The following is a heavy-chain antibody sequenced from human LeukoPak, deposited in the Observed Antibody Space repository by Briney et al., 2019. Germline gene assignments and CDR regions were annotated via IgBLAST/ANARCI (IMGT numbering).Heavy chain of an antibody. D-gene: IGHD3-10*01. Sequence: QTGGSLRLSCVVSGFIVSNTYMTWVRQAPGKGLEWVSVIYAGETTYHADSVKGRFSISRDNAKNTLYLQMNSLRVEDTAVYYCARIHGSGSYSPHDNYWGXGTLVTVSS. CDR1: GFIVSNTY. J-gene: IGHJ4*02. CDR3: ARIHGSGSYSPHDNY. V-gene: IGHV3-66*01. CDR2: IYAGETT.